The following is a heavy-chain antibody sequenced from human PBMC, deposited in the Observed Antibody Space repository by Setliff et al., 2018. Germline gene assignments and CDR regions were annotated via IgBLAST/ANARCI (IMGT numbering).Heavy chain of an antibody. Sequence: SVKVSCKASGRTFSSYGISWVRQAPGQGLEWMGGTIPIFGSTNYAQKFQDRVTIITDESTSTAYMELRSLRTEDTAVYYCAREGVDTRSSTDYRYYMDVWGKGTTVTVSS. V-gene: IGHV1-69*05. J-gene: IGHJ6*03. D-gene: IGHD5-18*01. CDR2: TIPIFGST. CDR3: AREGVDTRSSTDYRYYMDV. CDR1: GRTFSSYG.